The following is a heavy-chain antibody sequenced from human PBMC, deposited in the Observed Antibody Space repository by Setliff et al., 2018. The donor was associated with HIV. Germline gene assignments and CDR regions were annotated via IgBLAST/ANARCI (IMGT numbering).Heavy chain of an antibody. V-gene: IGHV1-46*02. Sequence: ASVKVSCKPSVYTFNSYYRHWVRQAPGKGLEWMGIINPSGGSTSYAQKFQGRVTMTRDTSTSTVYMELSSLRSEDTAVYYCARAQGYCSSTSCYFQDLFDPWGQGTLVTV. CDR1: VYTFNSYY. D-gene: IGHD2-2*01. CDR2: INPSGGST. J-gene: IGHJ5*02. CDR3: ARAQGYCSSTSCYFQDLFDP.